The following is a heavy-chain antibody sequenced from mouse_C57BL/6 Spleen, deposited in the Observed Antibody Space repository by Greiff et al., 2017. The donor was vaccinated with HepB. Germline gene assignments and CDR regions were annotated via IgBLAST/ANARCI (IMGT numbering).Heavy chain of an antibody. Sequence: EVQVVESGGGLVQPGGSMKLSCVASGFTFSNYWMNWVRQSPEKGLEWVAQIRLKSDNYATHYAESVKGRFTISRDDSKSSVYLQMNNLRAEDTGIYYCTDDYDGAYWGQGTLVTVSA. CDR2: IRLKSDNYAT. CDR1: GFTFSNYW. V-gene: IGHV6-3*01. CDR3: TDDYDGAY. D-gene: IGHD2-4*01. J-gene: IGHJ3*01.